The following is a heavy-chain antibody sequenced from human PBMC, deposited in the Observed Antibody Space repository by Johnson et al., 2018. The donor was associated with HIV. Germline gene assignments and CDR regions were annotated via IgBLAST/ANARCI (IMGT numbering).Heavy chain of an antibody. CDR1: GFSISSNY. Sequence: VQLVESGGGLIQPGGSLRLSCKASGFSISSNYMSWVRQPPGKGLEWVSRINGDGSRSTYADSVKGRFTISRDNSKNTLYLQMNSLRSEDTAVYYCARDAQHFRNYFGSGNGAFDVWGQGTMVTVTS. CDR2: INGDGSRS. D-gene: IGHD3-10*01. J-gene: IGHJ3*01. CDR3: ARDAQHFRNYFGSGNGAFDV. V-gene: IGHV3-66*03.